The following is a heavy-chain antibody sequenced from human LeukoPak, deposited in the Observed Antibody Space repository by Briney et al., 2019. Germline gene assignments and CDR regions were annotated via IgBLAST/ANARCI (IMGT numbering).Heavy chain of an antibody. CDR2: IYYIGTT. D-gene: IGHD4-23*01. CDR1: GGSIRSYY. CDR3: ARHAYGGTLNWFDP. V-gene: IGHV4-59*08. J-gene: IGHJ5*02. Sequence: SETLSLTCTVSGGSIRSYYWSWIRQPPGKGLEWIGFIYYIGTTNYNPNLKSRVTISVDTSKNQFSLKLSTVTAADTAVYYCARHAYGGTLNWFDPWGQGTLVTVSS.